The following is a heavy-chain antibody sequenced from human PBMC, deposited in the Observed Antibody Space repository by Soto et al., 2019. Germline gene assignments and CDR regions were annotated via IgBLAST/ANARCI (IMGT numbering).Heavy chain of an antibody. Sequence: SETLSLTCAVYGGSFSGYYWSWIRQPPGKGLEWIGEINHSGSTNYNPSLKSRVTISVDTSKNQFSLKLSSVTAADTAVYYCARDVYCGGYYSHYDYWGQGTLVTVSS. D-gene: IGHD2-21*02. CDR1: GGSFSGYY. CDR3: ARDVYCGGYYSHYDY. V-gene: IGHV4-34*01. CDR2: INHSGST. J-gene: IGHJ4*02.